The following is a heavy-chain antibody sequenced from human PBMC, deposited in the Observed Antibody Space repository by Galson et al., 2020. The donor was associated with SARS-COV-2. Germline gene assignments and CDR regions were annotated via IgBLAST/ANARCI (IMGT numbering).Heavy chain of an antibody. CDR3: AKDPFYIVGATSPGFDY. CDR2: ISGSGYGT. V-gene: IGHV3-23*01. CDR1: GFTFNSYA. D-gene: IGHD1-26*01. Sequence: GGSLRLSCAASGFTFNSYAMSWVRQAPGKGLEWVSAISGSGYGTHYADSVKGRFTISRDNSKSTLYLQMNGLRAEDTAVYYCAKDPFYIVGATSPGFDYWGQGTLVTVSS. J-gene: IGHJ4*02.